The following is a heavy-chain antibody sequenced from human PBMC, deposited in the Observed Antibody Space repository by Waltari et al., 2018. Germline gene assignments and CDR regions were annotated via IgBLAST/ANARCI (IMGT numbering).Heavy chain of an antibody. Sequence: QVQLQQWGAGLLKPSETLSLTCAVYGGSFRGYYWSWIRQPPGKGLEWIGEINHSGSTNYNPSLKSRVTISVDTSKNQFSLKLSSVTAADTAVYYCARAIRHYYDSSGYRLGAFDIWGQGTMVTVSS. J-gene: IGHJ3*02. D-gene: IGHD3-22*01. CDR1: GGSFRGYY. CDR3: ARAIRHYYDSSGYRLGAFDI. V-gene: IGHV4-34*01. CDR2: INHSGST.